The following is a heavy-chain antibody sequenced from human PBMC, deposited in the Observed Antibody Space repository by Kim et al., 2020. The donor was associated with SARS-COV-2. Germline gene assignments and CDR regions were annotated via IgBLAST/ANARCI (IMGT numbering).Heavy chain of an antibody. CDR3: ASLTNYYYDRHLSNWFDP. CDR1: GFTFSSYS. Sequence: GGSLRLSCAASGFTFSSYSMNWVRQAPGKGLEWVSYISSSSSTVYYADSVKGRFTISRDNAKNSLYLQMNSLRDEDTAVYYCASLTNYYYDRHLSNWFDPWGQGTLVTVSS. D-gene: IGHD3-22*01. J-gene: IGHJ5*02. V-gene: IGHV3-48*02. CDR2: ISSSSSTV.